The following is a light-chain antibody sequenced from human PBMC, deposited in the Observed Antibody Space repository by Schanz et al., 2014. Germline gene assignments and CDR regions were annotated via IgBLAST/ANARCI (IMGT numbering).Light chain of an antibody. CDR3: QQYNNWYT. CDR1: QSLLYSSNKKNY. CDR2: WAS. J-gene: IGKJ2*01. Sequence: DTVLTQSPDSLPVSLGERATINCKSSQSLLYSSNKKNYLAWYQQKPGQPPKLLISWASARESGVPDRFSGSGSGTDFTLTISSLQAEDVAVYYCQQYNNWYTFGQGTKLEIK. V-gene: IGKV4-1*01.